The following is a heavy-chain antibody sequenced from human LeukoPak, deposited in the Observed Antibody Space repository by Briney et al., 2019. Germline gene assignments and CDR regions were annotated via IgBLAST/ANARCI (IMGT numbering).Heavy chain of an antibody. Sequence: GGSLRLSCAASGFTFDDYAMHWVRQAPGKGLEYVSIIYSGGSTYYADAVKGRFTISRDNSKNTLYLQMNSLRAEDTAVYYCARAAPGGEYYFDYWGQGTLVTVSS. CDR2: IYSGGST. D-gene: IGHD6-6*01. CDR1: GFTFDDYA. V-gene: IGHV3-53*01. CDR3: ARAAPGGEYYFDY. J-gene: IGHJ4*02.